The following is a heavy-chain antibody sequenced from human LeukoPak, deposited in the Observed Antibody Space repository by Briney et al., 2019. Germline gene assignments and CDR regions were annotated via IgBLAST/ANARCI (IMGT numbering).Heavy chain of an antibody. CDR1: GFTFSSEC. J-gene: IGHJ1*01. Sequence: RSLRLSCAASGFTFSSECRHRVHQAPGNGLEWVAVIWYDGSNKYYGDSVKGRFTISRDNSKKTLYLQMNSLRVEDTAVYYCARGDGYNDAEYLQHWGQGTLVTVS. CDR2: IWYDGSNK. V-gene: IGHV3-33*01. D-gene: IGHD5-24*01. CDR3: ARGDGYNDAEYLQH.